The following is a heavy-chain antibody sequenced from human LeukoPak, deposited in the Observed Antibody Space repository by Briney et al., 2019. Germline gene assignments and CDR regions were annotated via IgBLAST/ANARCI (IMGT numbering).Heavy chain of an antibody. CDR1: GFSFSSYG. CDR2: IRYDGNEK. V-gene: IGHV3-30*02. J-gene: IGHJ4*02. CDR3: AGGRTDIVVVPATLRNYYFDY. Sequence: PGGSLRLSCAASGFSFSSYGMHWVRQASGKGLELVAFIRYDGNEKYYAGSVQGRFTVARDNSKNTLYLEMNGLRSEDTAVYYCAGGRTDIVVVPATLRNYYFDYWGQGTLVTVSS. D-gene: IGHD2-2*01.